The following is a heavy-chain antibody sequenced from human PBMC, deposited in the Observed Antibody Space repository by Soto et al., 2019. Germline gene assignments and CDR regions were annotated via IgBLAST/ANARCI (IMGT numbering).Heavy chain of an antibody. V-gene: IGHV1-18*01. Sequence: QVQLLQSGAEVKKPGASVRVSCKASGYTFINHGISWVRQAPGQGLEWMGWISDYNGNTNYAQKLQGRVTMTRDTSTNTAYMELRSLRSDDTARYYCARDVIATTGNWFDPWGQGTLVTVSS. CDR3: ARDVIATTGNWFDP. D-gene: IGHD6-13*01. CDR1: GYTFINHG. CDR2: ISDYNGNT. J-gene: IGHJ5*02.